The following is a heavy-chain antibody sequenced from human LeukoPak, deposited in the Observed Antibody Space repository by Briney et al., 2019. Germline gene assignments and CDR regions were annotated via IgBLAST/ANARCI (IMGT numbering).Heavy chain of an antibody. Sequence: PSQTLSLTCTVSGGSISSGGYYWSWIRQHPGKGLEWIGYIYYSGSTYYNPSLKSRVTISVDTSKNQFSLKLSSVTAADTAVYYCARLPCSSGWYVYWGQGILVTVSS. CDR2: IYYSGST. CDR3: ARLPCSSGWYVY. D-gene: IGHD6-19*01. J-gene: IGHJ4*02. V-gene: IGHV4-31*03. CDR1: GGSISSGGYY.